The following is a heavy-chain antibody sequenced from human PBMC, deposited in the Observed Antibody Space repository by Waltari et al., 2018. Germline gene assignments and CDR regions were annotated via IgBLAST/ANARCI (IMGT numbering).Heavy chain of an antibody. CDR1: GGSISSYY. D-gene: IGHD1-26*01. V-gene: IGHV4-59*01. J-gene: IGHJ6*03. CDR2: IYYSGST. CDR3: ARDHWRSSPSYYYYYMDV. Sequence: QVQLQESGPGLVKPSETLSLTCTVSGGSISSYYWSWIRQPPGKGLEWIGYIYYSGSTNYNPSLKSRVTISVDTSKNQFSLKLSSVTAADTAVYYCARDHWRSSPSYYYYYMDVWGKGTTVTVSS.